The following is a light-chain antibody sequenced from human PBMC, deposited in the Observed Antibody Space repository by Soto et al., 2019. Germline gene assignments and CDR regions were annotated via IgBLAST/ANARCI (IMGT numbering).Light chain of an antibody. CDR3: QQYNNWPPST. CDR1: QSVSSN. Sequence: IVMTQSPATLSVSPGERATLSCRASQSVSSNLAWYQPKPGQAPRLLIYGASTRGPGIPARFRGSGSGTEFTLTISSLQSEDFAVYYCQQYNNWPPSTVGQGTKLEIK. V-gene: IGKV3-15*01. CDR2: GAS. J-gene: IGKJ2*01.